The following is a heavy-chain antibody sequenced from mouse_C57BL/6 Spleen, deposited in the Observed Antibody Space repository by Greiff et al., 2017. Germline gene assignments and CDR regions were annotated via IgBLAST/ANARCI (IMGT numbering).Heavy chain of an antibody. Sequence: VHLVESGAELARPGASVKLSCKASGYTFTSYGISWVKQRTGQGLEWIGEIYPRSGNTYYNEKFKGKATLTADKSSSTAYMELRSLTSEDSAVYFCARTGGNEAMDYWGQGTSVTVSS. D-gene: IGHD2-1*01. CDR1: GYTFTSYG. CDR3: ARTGGNEAMDY. V-gene: IGHV1-81*01. J-gene: IGHJ4*01. CDR2: IYPRSGNT.